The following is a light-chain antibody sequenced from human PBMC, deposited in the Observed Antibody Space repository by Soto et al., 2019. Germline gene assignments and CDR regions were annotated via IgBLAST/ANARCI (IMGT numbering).Light chain of an antibody. CDR1: QSISTW. CDR3: QHYNSYPWT. CDR2: KAS. V-gene: IGKV1-5*03. J-gene: IGKJ1*01. Sequence: DIQITQSPSTLSASVGDRVTITCRASQSISTWLAWYQQKAGKAPKLLIYKASSLESGVPSRFSGSGSGTEFTLTISSLQPDDFATYYCQHYNSYPWTFGQGTKVEIK.